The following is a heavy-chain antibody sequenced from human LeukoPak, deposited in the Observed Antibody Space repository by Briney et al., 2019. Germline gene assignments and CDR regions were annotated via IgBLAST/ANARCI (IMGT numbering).Heavy chain of an antibody. D-gene: IGHD2/OR15-2a*01. J-gene: IGHJ5*02. V-gene: IGHV3-21*01. CDR1: GFTFSSYN. CDR2: ISSSSDYI. CDR3: ARGKTSQNIVTRKTYNWFDP. Sequence: ESGGSLRLSCAASGFTFSSYNMNWVRQAPGKGLEWVSSISSSSDYIYYADSVKGRFTISRDNAKNSLYLQMKSLRAEDTAVYYCARGKTSQNIVTRKTYNWFDPWGQGTLVTVSS.